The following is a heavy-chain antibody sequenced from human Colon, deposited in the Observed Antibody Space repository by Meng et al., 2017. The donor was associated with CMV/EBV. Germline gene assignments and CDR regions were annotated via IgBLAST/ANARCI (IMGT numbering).Heavy chain of an antibody. CDR2: IYWDDDK. CDR1: GFSLSTNGVT. Sequence: QITLKEAGPTLVKPTPTLTLTCTFSGFSLSTNGVTVGWIRQPPGKALEWLALIYWDDDKRYSPSLKSRLTITKDTSKNQVVLTMINMDPVDTATYYCAHRFLRDSSSSLHFDSWGQGTLVTVSS. J-gene: IGHJ4*02. CDR3: AHRFLRDSSSSLHFDS. D-gene: IGHD6-6*01. V-gene: IGHV2-5*02.